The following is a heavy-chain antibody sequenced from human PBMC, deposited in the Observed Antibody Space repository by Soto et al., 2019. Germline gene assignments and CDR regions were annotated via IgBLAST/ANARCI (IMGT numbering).Heavy chain of an antibody. D-gene: IGHD5-18*01. V-gene: IGHV3-48*03. CDR1: VFSFSIFA. Sequence: RGSLVLCCESSVFSFSIFAMDWVRQAPGRGLDWVSYISDDGASIYYADSLKGRFTISRDNAKNSLSLQMNNLRAEDTAVYYCARENSVQAWLHHFDHWGLGTMVTVSS. J-gene: IGHJ4*02. CDR2: ISDDGASI. CDR3: ARENSVQAWLHHFDH.